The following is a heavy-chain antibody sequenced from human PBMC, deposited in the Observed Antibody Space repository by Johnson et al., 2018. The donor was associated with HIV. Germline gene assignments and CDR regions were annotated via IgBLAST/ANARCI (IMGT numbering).Heavy chain of an antibody. CDR2: IYSGGSI. J-gene: IGHJ3*02. CDR1: GFSVSSNY. D-gene: IGHD2-15*01. Sequence: VQLVESGGGLVQPGGSLRLSCAASGFSVSSNYMTWVRQAPGKGLEWVSVIYSGGSIYYADSVKGRFTISRDNAKNSLYLQMNSLRAEDTAVYYCARGGRGSGNPWSAFDIWGQGTMVTVSS. CDR3: ARGGRGSGNPWSAFDI. V-gene: IGHV3-66*02.